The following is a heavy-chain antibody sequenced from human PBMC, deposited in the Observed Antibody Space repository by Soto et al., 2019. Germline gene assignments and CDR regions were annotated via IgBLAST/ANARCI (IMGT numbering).Heavy chain of an antibody. D-gene: IGHD1-1*01. V-gene: IGHV1-18*01. J-gene: IGHJ4*02. Sequence: QVHLVQSGAEVKKPGASVKVSCKGSGYDFTTYGITWVRQAPGQGLEWMAWISAHNGNTDYAQKLQGRVTVTRDTSTSTAYMERRSLRSDDTDMYYCARGRYGDYWGQGAMVTVSS. CDR1: GYDFTTYG. CDR2: ISAHNGNT. CDR3: ARGRYGDY.